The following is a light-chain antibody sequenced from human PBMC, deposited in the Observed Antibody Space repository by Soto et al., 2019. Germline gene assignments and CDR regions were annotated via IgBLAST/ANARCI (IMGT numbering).Light chain of an antibody. CDR3: QQANSFPFT. J-gene: IGKJ5*01. Sequence: DIQMTQSPSSLSASVGDRVTITCQASQDITNHLNWYQQKRGKAPELLIYDASILESGVPSRFSGSGSGTHFTFTITSLQPEDIATYYCQQANSFPFTFGQGTRLEIK. CDR2: DAS. CDR1: QDITNH. V-gene: IGKV1-33*01.